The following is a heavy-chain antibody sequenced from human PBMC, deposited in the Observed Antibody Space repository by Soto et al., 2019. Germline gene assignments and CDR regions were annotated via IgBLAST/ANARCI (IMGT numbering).Heavy chain of an antibody. CDR2: IYYSGST. V-gene: IGHV4-31*03. J-gene: IGHJ4*02. Sequence: SETLSLTCTFSGVAISSGGYYWSWIRQHPWKGLEWIGYIYYSGSTYYNPSLKSRATISVDTSKNQFSLKLSSVTAADTAVYYCARATGCYRLDYLEQGTRVTVSS. CDR1: GVAISSGGYY. CDR3: ARATGCYRLDY. D-gene: IGHD5-18*01.